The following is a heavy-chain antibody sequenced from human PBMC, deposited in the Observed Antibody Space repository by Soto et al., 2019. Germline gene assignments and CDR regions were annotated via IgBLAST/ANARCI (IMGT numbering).Heavy chain of an antibody. CDR2: ISSDGSVR. J-gene: IGHJ4*02. CDR1: GFTFSNFD. D-gene: IGHD2-15*01. CDR3: AKGGRYCGGGNCYGADNVEY. Sequence: QVQLVESGGGVVQPGRSLRISCAASGFTFSNFDMHWVRQIPGKGLDWVAVISSDGSVRDYADSVKGRFTISRDSSKNTLFLQRNSLRHEDTAVYDWAKGGRYCGGGNCYGADNVEYWGEGTLVTVSS. V-gene: IGHV3-30*18.